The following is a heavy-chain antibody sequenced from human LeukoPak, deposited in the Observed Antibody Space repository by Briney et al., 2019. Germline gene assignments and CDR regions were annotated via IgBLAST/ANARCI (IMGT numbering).Heavy chain of an antibody. CDR3: AREIEAQTTYCAFDI. Sequence: SQTLSLTCALSGDSFSSNSAAWNWLRQSPSRGLEWLGRTYYRSKWFFNYEVSVRSRITINPDTSKNQFSLQLNSVTPEDTAVYFCAREIEAQTTYCAFDIWGQGTMVTVSS. CDR1: GDSFSSNSAA. J-gene: IGHJ3*02. V-gene: IGHV6-1*01. D-gene: IGHD2-21*01. CDR2: TYYRSKWFF.